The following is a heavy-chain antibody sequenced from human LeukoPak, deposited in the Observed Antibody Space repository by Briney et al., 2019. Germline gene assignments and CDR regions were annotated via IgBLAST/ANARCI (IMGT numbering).Heavy chain of an antibody. D-gene: IGHD5-12*01. Sequence: PGGSLRLSCGASGFTFSDYYMSWIRQAPGKGLEWVSYISSSSSYTNYADSVKGRFTISRDNAKNSLYLQMNSLRAEDTAVYYCARGYSGYDFDYWGQGTLVTVSS. CDR1: GFTFSDYY. CDR3: ARGYSGYDFDY. CDR2: ISSSSSYT. V-gene: IGHV3-11*06. J-gene: IGHJ4*02.